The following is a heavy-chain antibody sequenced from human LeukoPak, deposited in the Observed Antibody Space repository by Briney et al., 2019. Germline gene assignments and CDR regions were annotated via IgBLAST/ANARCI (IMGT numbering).Heavy chain of an antibody. Sequence: GASVKVSCKASGYTFTSHGISWVRQAPGQGLEWMGWISAYNGNTNYAQKLQGRVTMTTDTSTSTAYMELRSLRSDDTAVYYCARVHPVPAPNNWFDPWGQGTLVTVSS. V-gene: IGHV1-18*04. CDR2: ISAYNGNT. CDR3: ARVHPVPAPNNWFDP. CDR1: GYTFTSHG. J-gene: IGHJ5*02. D-gene: IGHD2-2*01.